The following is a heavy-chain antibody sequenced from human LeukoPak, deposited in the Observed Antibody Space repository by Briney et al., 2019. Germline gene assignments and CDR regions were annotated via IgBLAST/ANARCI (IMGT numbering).Heavy chain of an antibody. CDR1: GLTVNNNY. D-gene: IGHD1-7*01. J-gene: IGHJ4*02. Sequence: GGSLRLSCAASGLTVNNNYMNWVRQAPGKGLEWVSGTSDRGDYTYYADSVKGRFTISRDSSKNTLFLQMNSLRAEDTALYFCARKAQYNGHYPLDYWGQGTLVTVSS. V-gene: IGHV3-23*01. CDR3: ARKAQYNGHYPLDY. CDR2: TSDRGDYT.